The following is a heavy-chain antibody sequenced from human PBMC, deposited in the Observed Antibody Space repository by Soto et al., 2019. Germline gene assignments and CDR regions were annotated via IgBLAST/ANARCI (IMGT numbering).Heavy chain of an antibody. Sequence: GGSLRLSCAASGFTVSSNYMSWVRQAPGKGLEWVSVIYSGGSTYYADSVKGRFTISRDNSKNTLYLQMNSLRAEDTAVYYCARFPAPYYFDYWGQGTLVTVSS. V-gene: IGHV3-66*01. J-gene: IGHJ4*02. D-gene: IGHD2-15*01. CDR1: GFTVSSNY. CDR2: IYSGGST. CDR3: ARFPAPYYFDY.